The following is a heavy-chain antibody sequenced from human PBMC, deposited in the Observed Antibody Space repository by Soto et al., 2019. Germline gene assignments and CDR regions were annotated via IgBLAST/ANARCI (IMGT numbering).Heavy chain of an antibody. Sequence: SETLSLTCTVSGGSVNNNAYSWTWIRQHPGKGPECIGHISSSGRASFNPSLESRLTMSVDRSKNQFSLRLTSVTAADTAVYFCGRDLTSNANCIDPWGKGTLVTVSS. CDR3: GRDLTSNANCIDP. CDR1: GGSVNNNAYS. CDR2: ISSSGRA. J-gene: IGHJ5*02. D-gene: IGHD2-2*01. V-gene: IGHV4-31*03.